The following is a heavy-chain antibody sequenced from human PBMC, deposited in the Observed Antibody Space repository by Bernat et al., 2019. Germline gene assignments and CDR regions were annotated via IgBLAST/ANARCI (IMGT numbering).Heavy chain of an antibody. CDR3: AKRYSTSWYVEQ. Sequence: EVQLSESGGGLVQPGGSLRLSCAASGFTFSSYAMSWARQAPGKGLDWVAGITESGGNTYYADSVKGRFTISRDNSKNTLYLQINSLRAEDTAVYYCAKRYSTSWYVEQWGQGTLVTVSS. D-gene: IGHD6-13*01. V-gene: IGHV3-23*01. CDR2: ITESGGNT. CDR1: GFTFSSYA. J-gene: IGHJ1*01.